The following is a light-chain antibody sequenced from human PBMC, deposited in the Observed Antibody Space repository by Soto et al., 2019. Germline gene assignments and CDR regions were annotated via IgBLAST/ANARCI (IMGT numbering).Light chain of an antibody. Sequence: QSVLTQPASVSGSPGQSITISCTGTSSDITGYNYVSWYQQRPGKAPKLVISEVSNRPSGVSNRFSGSKSGNKASLTISGLQAEDEADYYCSSYTSSSTYVFGTGTKVTVL. V-gene: IGLV2-14*01. CDR2: EVS. CDR3: SSYTSSSTYV. J-gene: IGLJ1*01. CDR1: SSDITGYNY.